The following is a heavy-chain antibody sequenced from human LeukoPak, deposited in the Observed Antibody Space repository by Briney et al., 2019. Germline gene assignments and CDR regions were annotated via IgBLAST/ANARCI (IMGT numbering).Heavy chain of an antibody. J-gene: IGHJ4*02. V-gene: IGHV1-18*01. CDR2: ISAYNGNT. CDR3: ARKVDVLRYFDWLSRADFDY. D-gene: IGHD3-9*01. CDR1: GYTFTSYG. Sequence: ASVKVSCKASGYTFTSYGISWVRQAPGQGLEWMGWISAYNGNTNYAQKLQGRVTMTTDTSTSTAYMELRCLRSDDTAVYYCARKVDVLRYFDWLSRADFDYWGQGTLVTVSS.